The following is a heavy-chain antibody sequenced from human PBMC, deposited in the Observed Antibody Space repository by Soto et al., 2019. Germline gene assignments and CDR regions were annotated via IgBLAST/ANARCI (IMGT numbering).Heavy chain of an antibody. J-gene: IGHJ6*02. CDR2: MNSGGRS. CDR1: GFTFSNYS. CDR3: AKALQYSSSRDYFYYGMDV. D-gene: IGHD6-6*01. Sequence: ESGGGLVQPGGSLRLSCAASGFTFSNYSMSWVRQAPGKGLEWVSGMNSGGRSYYADSVKGRFTISRDTSKNMLYLQMNSLRADDTAVFYCAKALQYSSSRDYFYYGMDVWGQGTTVTVSS. V-gene: IGHV3-23*01.